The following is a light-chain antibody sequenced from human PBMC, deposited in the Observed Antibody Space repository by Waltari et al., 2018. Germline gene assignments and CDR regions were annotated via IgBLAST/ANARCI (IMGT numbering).Light chain of an antibody. CDR1: QSISSY. V-gene: IGKV1-39*01. J-gene: IGKJ4*01. CDR2: AAS. CDR3: QQSYSTPRT. Sequence: DIQMTQSPSSLSASVGDRVTITCRASQSISSYLNWYQQKPGKAPKLLIYAASSLQSGVPSRFSGSGSGTDFTLTISSLRPEDFETYYCQQSYSTPRTFGGGTKVEIK.